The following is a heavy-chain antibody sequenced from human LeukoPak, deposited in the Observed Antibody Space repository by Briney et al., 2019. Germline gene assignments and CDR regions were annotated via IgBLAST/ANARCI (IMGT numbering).Heavy chain of an antibody. CDR2: INPITGGT. D-gene: IGHD3-10*01. CDR1: GYTFTNHY. CDR3: ARSEYYGAGSFGY. Sequence: ASVKVSCKASGYTFTNHYINWVRQAPGQGLEWMGIINPITGGTDSAQKFQDRVTLTRDTSTTTFYMELGRLRSEDTAVYYCARSEYYGAGSFGYWGQGTLVTVSS. J-gene: IGHJ4*02. V-gene: IGHV1-46*01.